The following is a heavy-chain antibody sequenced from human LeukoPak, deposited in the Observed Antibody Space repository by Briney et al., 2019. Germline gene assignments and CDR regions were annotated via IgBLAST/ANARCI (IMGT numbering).Heavy chain of an antibody. Sequence: SASLSLTCAVYGSSFSGYYWSWVRQPPGKGLEWVGEINHSGSTNYNPSLKSRVTISVHTSKNEFSLKLSSVTAADTAVYYCARELLWFGEFPDAFDIWGQGTMVTVSS. CDR3: ARELLWFGEFPDAFDI. CDR1: GSSFSGYY. CDR2: INHSGST. V-gene: IGHV4-34*01. D-gene: IGHD3-10*01. J-gene: IGHJ3*02.